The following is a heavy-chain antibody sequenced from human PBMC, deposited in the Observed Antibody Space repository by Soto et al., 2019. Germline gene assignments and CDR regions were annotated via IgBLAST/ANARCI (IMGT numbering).Heavy chain of an antibody. CDR1: GFSFQTYE. Sequence: EVQLVESGGGLVQPGGSLRLSCAASGFSFQTYEMNWVRQAPGKGLEWVSYISPSGSTIYYADSVKGRFTISRDNGKNSLYLQMNSLSAEDTAVYYCAYGGSCDYWGQGTQVTVSS. CDR2: ISPSGSTI. CDR3: AYGGSCDY. D-gene: IGHD1-26*01. J-gene: IGHJ4*02. V-gene: IGHV3-48*03.